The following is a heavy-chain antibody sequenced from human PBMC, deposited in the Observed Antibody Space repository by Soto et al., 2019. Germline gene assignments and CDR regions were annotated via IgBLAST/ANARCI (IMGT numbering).Heavy chain of an antibody. J-gene: IGHJ4*02. CDR3: ARLGYCSSTSCYYFDY. V-gene: IGHV5-10-1*01. Sequence: LKISCKGSGCSFTSYWISWVRQMPGKGLEWMGRIDPSDSYTNYSPSSQGHVTISADKSISTAYLQWSSLKASDTAMYYCARLGYCSSTSCYYFDYWGQGTLVTVSS. CDR1: GCSFTSYW. D-gene: IGHD2-2*01. CDR2: IDPSDSYT.